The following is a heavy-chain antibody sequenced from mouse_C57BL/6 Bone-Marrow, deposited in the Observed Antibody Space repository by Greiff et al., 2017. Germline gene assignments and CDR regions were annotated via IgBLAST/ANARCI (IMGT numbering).Heavy chain of an antibody. D-gene: IGHD2-2*01. CDR1: GYSITSGYD. CDR2: ISYSGST. V-gene: IGHV3-1*01. J-gene: IGHJ4*01. Sequence: EVKLVESGPGMVKPSQSLSLTCTVTGYSITSGYDWHWIRHFPGNKLEWMGYISYSGSTNYNPSLKSRISITHDTYKNHFFLKLNSVTTEDTATYYCARDGYLYYYAMDDWGQGTSVTVSS. CDR3: ARDGYLYYYAMDD.